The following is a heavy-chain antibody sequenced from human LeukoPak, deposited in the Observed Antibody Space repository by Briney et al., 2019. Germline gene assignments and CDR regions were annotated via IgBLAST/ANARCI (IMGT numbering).Heavy chain of an antibody. J-gene: IGHJ4*02. CDR2: IYYGGST. Sequence: SETLSLTCTVSGGSISSYYWSWIRQPPGKGLEWIGYIYYGGSTSYNPSLKSRVTISVDTSKNQFSLKLSSVTAADTAVYYCARLSSSSYFNYWGQGTLVTISS. CDR3: ARLSSSSYFNY. CDR1: GGSISSYY. D-gene: IGHD6-6*01. V-gene: IGHV4-59*01.